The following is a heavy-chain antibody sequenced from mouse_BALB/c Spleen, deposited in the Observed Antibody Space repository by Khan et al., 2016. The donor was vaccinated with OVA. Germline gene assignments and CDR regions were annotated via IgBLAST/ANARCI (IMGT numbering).Heavy chain of an antibody. CDR3: ARHRFTSPAAWFAY. V-gene: IGHV5-6*01. J-gene: IGHJ3*01. Sequence: EVQLVESGGDLVKPGGSLKLSCEASGFTFSSYGMSWVRQTPDQRLEWVATISNGGSYTYYPDSVKGRLTISRDNAKNTLSLQMSSLKSEDTAMYYCARHRFTSPAAWFAYWGQGTLGTVSA. CDR1: GFTFSSYG. D-gene: IGHD1-1*01. CDR2: ISNGGSYT.